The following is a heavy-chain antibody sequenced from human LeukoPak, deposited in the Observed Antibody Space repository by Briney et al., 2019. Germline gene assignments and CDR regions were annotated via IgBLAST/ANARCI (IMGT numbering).Heavy chain of an antibody. D-gene: IGHD3-22*01. CDR2: IGTAGDT. CDR1: GFTFSSYD. Sequence: GGSLRLSCAASGFTFSSYDMHWVRQATGKGLEWVSPIGTAGDTYYPGSVKGRFTISRDNSKNTLYLQMNSLRAEDTAVYYCAKDRPPRPYYYDSSGYYPSNWFDPWGQGTLVTVSS. J-gene: IGHJ5*02. V-gene: IGHV3-13*01. CDR3: AKDRPPRPYYYDSSGYYPSNWFDP.